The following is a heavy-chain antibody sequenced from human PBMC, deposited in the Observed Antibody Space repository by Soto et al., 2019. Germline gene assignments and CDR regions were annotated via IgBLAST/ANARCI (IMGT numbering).Heavy chain of an antibody. Sequence: QVQLVESGGDLVKPGGSLRLSSAASGFTFTDYYMSWLRQAPGQGLQWLSYISGSTDYLNYADSVKGRFTISRDNAKNLLYLQMTSLRADDTAVYYCARDLGLSSSNYFDFWGQGTLVTVSS. V-gene: IGHV3-11*05. CDR1: GFTFTDYY. D-gene: IGHD3-10*01. CDR2: ISGSTDYL. CDR3: ARDLGLSSSNYFDF. J-gene: IGHJ4*02.